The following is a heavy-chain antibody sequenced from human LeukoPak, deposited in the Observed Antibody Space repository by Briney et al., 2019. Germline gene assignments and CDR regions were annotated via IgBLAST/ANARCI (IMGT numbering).Heavy chain of an antibody. CDR2: ISGSGGST. V-gene: IGHV3-23*01. CDR1: GFTFSSYA. J-gene: IGHJ6*02. D-gene: IGHD6-19*01. Sequence: GGSLRLSCAASGFTFSSYAMSWVRQAPGKGLEWVSAISGSGGSTYYADSVKGRFTISRDNSKNTLYLQMNSLRAEDTAVYYCARDRGISSGWYGGYYYGMDVWGQGTTVTVSS. CDR3: ARDRGISSGWYGGYYYGMDV.